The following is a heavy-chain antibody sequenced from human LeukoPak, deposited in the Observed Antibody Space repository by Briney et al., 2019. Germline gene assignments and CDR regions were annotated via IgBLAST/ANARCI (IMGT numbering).Heavy chain of an antibody. CDR1: GFTFSSYG. V-gene: IGHV3-30*02. D-gene: IGHD4-11*01. J-gene: IGHJ4*02. CDR2: IRFDGSNK. CDR3: ARVGYSNYDFDY. Sequence: GGSLRLSCGASGFTFSSYGMHWVRQAPGKGLEWVTFIRFDGSNKYYADSVKGRFTISRDNAKNSLYLQMNSLRAEDTAVYYCARVGYSNYDFDYWGQGTLVTVSS.